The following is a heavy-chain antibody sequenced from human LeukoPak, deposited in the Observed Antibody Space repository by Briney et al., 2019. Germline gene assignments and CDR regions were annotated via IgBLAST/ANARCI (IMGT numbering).Heavy chain of an antibody. CDR1: GYTFTSYY. Sequence: ASVKVSCKASGYTFTSYYMHWVRQAPGQGLEWMGIINPSGGSTSYAQKFQGRVTMTRDMSTSTVYMELRSLRSDDTAVYYCARDGLTMVRGVIISSVGYWGQGTLVTVSS. V-gene: IGHV1-46*01. J-gene: IGHJ4*02. CDR2: INPSGGST. CDR3: ARDGLTMVRGVIISSVGY. D-gene: IGHD3-10*01.